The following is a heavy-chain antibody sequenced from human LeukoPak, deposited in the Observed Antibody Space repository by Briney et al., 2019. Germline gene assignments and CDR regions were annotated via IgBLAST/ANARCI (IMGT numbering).Heavy chain of an antibody. Sequence: GGSLRLSCAASGFTFSSYEMNWVRQAPGKGLEWVSYISSSGSTIYYADSVKGRFTISRDNAKNSLYLQMNSLRAEDTAVYYCAQGRDWYFDLWGRGTLVTVSS. CDR1: GFTFSSYE. CDR3: AQGRDWYFDL. V-gene: IGHV3-48*03. J-gene: IGHJ2*01. CDR2: ISSSGSTI. D-gene: IGHD3-10*01.